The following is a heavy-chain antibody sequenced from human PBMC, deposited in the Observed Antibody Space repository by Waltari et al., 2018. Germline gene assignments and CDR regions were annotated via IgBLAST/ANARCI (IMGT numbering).Heavy chain of an antibody. D-gene: IGHD1-26*01. CDR2: IWYDGSNK. J-gene: IGHJ4*02. CDR3: AKDPDSGSYYGFLFDY. Sequence: QVQLVESGGGVVQPGRSLRLSCAASGFTFSSYGMHWVRQAPGKGLEWVAVIWYDGSNKYYADSVKGRFTSSRDNSKNTLYLQMNSLRAEDTAVYYCAKDPDSGSYYGFLFDYWGQGTLVTVSS. CDR1: GFTFSSYG. V-gene: IGHV3-33*06.